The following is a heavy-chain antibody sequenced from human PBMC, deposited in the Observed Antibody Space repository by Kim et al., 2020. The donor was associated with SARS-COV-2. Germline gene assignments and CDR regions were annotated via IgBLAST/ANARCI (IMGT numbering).Heavy chain of an antibody. D-gene: IGHD3-3*01. J-gene: IGHJ5*02. CDR1: GGSISSSSYY. CDR3: ARHERTDITTFGVVTQGGWFDP. V-gene: IGHV4-39*01. CDR2: IYYSGST. Sequence: SETLSLTCTVSGGSISSSSYYWVWIRQPPGKGLEWIGSIYYSGSTYYNPSLKSRVTISVDTSKNQFSLKLSSVTAADTAVYYCARHERTDITTFGVVTQGGWFDPGARAPWSPSPQ.